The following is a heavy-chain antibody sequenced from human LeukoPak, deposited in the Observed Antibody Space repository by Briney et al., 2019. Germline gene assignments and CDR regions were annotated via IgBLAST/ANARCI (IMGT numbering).Heavy chain of an antibody. Sequence: ASVKVSCKASGYTFTSYGITWVRQAPGQGLECMGWISAYNGNTNYAQKFQGRVTITTDESTSTAYMELSSLRSEDTAVYYCASKRGVGATWVYWGQGTLVTVSS. CDR2: ISAYNGNT. V-gene: IGHV1-18*01. CDR3: ASKRGVGATWVY. CDR1: GYTFTSYG. J-gene: IGHJ4*02. D-gene: IGHD1-26*01.